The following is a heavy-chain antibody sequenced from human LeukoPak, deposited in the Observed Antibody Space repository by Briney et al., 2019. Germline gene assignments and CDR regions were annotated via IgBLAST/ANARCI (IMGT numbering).Heavy chain of an antibody. D-gene: IGHD6-13*01. CDR3: ARELAAGGGFDY. J-gene: IGHJ4*02. Sequence: GGSLRLSCAASGFTFSSYDMHWVRQATGKGLEWVSAIGTAGDTYYPGSVKGRVTISRENAKNSLYLQMNSLRAGDTAVYYCARELAAGGGFDYWGQGTLVTVSS. CDR2: IGTAGDT. CDR1: GFTFSSYD. V-gene: IGHV3-13*04.